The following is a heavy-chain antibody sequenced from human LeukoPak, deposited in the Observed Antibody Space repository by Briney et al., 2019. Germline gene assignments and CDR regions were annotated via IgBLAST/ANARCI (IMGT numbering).Heavy chain of an antibody. V-gene: IGHV4-39*07. CDR1: GGSIRSSYYY. J-gene: IGHJ5*02. D-gene: IGHD6-6*01. CDR2: IYHSGST. Sequence: PSETLSLTCTVSGGSIRSSYYYWGWIRQPPGKGLEWIGEIYHSGSTNYNPSLKSRVTISVDTSKNQFSLKLSSVTAADTAVYYCARGTVQLSGANWFDPWGQGTLVTVSS. CDR3: ARGTVQLSGANWFDP.